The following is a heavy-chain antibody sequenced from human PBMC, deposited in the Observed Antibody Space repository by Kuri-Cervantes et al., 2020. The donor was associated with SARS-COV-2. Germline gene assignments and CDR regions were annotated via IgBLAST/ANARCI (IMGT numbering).Heavy chain of an antibody. CDR3: ARGVGAAVAGTLITIYYYYGMDV. D-gene: IGHD6-19*01. V-gene: IGHV4-59*01. Sequence: GSLRLSCTVSGGSINNYYWSWIRQPPGKGLEWIGYIYYSGSTNYNPSLKSRVTISVDTSKNQFSLKLSSVTAADTAVYYCARGVGAAVAGTLITIYYYYGMDVWGQGTTVTVSS. J-gene: IGHJ6*02. CDR2: IYYSGST. CDR1: GGSINNYY.